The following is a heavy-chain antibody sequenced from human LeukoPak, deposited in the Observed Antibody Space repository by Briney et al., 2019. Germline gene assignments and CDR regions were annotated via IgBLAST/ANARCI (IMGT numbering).Heavy chain of an antibody. J-gene: IGHJ4*02. Sequence: PGGSLRLSCAASGFTFSHYWMSWVRQAPGKGLEWVANIKQDGSEKYYVDSMKGRFTISRDNAKKSLYLQMNSLRAEDTAVYYCARDLNWETYWGQGTLVSVSS. CDR3: ARDLNWETY. V-gene: IGHV3-7*01. D-gene: IGHD7-27*01. CDR2: IKQDGSEK. CDR1: GFTFSHYW.